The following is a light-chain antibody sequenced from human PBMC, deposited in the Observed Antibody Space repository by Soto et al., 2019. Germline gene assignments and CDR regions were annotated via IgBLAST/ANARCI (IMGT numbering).Light chain of an antibody. J-gene: IGLJ1*01. Sequence: QSVLTQPASVSGSPGQSITISCNGTSSDVGAYNYVSWYQQHPGKAPKLMIYDVSNRPSGVSDRLFGSKSGNTASLSISGLQAEDEADYYCCSYTSRSTYVFGTGTKVTVL. V-gene: IGLV2-14*01. CDR3: CSYTSRSTYV. CDR2: DVS. CDR1: SSDVGAYNY.